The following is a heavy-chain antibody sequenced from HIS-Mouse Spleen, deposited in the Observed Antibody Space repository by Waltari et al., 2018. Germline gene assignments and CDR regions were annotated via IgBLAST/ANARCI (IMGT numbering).Heavy chain of an antibody. CDR2: IYSGGST. V-gene: IGHV3-53*01. CDR3: AGGVGSSWYYFDY. D-gene: IGHD6-13*01. CDR1: GFTVSSNY. J-gene: IGHJ4*02. Sequence: EVQLVESGGGLIQPGGSLRLSCAASGFTVSSNYMSWGRQAPGKGLEWVSVIYSGGSTYYADSVKGRFTISSDNSKNTLYLQMNSLRAEDTAVYYCAGGVGSSWYYFDYWGQGTLVTVSS.